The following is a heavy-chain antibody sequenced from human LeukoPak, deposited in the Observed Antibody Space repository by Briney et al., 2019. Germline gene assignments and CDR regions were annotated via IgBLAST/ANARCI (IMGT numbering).Heavy chain of an antibody. D-gene: IGHD5-18*01. CDR2: ISSSSSYI. CDR1: GFTFSSYS. CDR3: AREGGDTAMVTVNYFDY. Sequence: PGGSLRLSCAASGFTFSSYSMNWVRQAPGRGLEWVSSISSSSSYIYYADSVKGRFTISRDNAKNSLYLQMNSLRAEDTAVYYCAREGGDTAMVTVNYFDYWGQGTLVTVSS. V-gene: IGHV3-21*01. J-gene: IGHJ4*02.